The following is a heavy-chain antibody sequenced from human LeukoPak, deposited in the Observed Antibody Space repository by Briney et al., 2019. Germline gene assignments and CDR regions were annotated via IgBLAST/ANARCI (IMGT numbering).Heavy chain of an antibody. CDR2: INPNSGGT. CDR1: GYTFTGYY. D-gene: IGHD6-19*01. CDR3: ARLQTGSGWWEGFDS. V-gene: IGHV1-2*02. J-gene: IGHJ4*02. Sequence: ASVKVSCKASGYTFTGYYMHWVRQAPGQGLEWMGWINPNSGGTNYAQKFQGRVTMTRDTSISTVYLQWNSLKASDTAMYYCARLQTGSGWWEGFDSWGQGTLVTVSS.